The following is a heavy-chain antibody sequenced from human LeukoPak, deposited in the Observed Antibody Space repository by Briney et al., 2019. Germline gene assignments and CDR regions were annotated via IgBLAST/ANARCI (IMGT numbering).Heavy chain of an antibody. Sequence: GGSLRLSCAASGFNFRDYHMSWIRQAPGKGLEWVAYIVGSSSYTNYADSVKGRFTISRDNGENSLYLQMNSLRDEDTAVYFCAKVDIEVVVAATSMDVWGQGTTVTVSS. CDR1: GFNFRDYH. D-gene: IGHD2-15*01. CDR2: IVGSSSYT. J-gene: IGHJ6*02. CDR3: AKVDIEVVVAATSMDV. V-gene: IGHV3-11*06.